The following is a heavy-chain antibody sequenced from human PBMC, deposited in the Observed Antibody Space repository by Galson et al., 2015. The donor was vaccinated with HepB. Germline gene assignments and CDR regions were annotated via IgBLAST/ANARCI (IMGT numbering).Heavy chain of an antibody. V-gene: IGHV1-46*03. J-gene: IGHJ4*02. CDR3: ARVIETYSSSWYLDY. D-gene: IGHD6-13*01. CDR2: INPSGGST. Sequence: SVKVSCKASGYTFTSYYMHWVRQAPGQGLEWMGIINPSGGSTSYAQKFQGRVTMTRDTSTSTVYMELSSLRSEDTAVYYCARVIETYSSSWYLDYWGQGTLVTVSS. CDR1: GYTFTSYY.